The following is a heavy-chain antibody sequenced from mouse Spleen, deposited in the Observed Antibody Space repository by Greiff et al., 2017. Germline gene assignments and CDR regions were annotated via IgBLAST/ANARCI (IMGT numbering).Heavy chain of an antibody. D-gene: IGHD3-3*01. CDR3: ARRTGYFDY. CDR2: IDPSDSET. V-gene: IGHV1S126*01. CDR1: GYSFTSYW. Sequence: VQLQESGPQLVRPGASVKISCKASGYSFTSYWMHWVKQRPGQGLEWIGMIDPSDSETRLNQKFKDKATLTVDKSSSTAYMQLSSPTSEDSAVYYCARRTGYFDYWGQGTTLTVSS. J-gene: IGHJ2*01.